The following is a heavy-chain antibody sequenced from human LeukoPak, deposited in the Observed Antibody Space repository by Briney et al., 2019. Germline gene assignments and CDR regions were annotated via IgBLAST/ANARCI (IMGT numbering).Heavy chain of an antibody. Sequence: PGGSLRLSCAMSGFPFNYYGMHWVRQAPGKGLEWVAVISYDGSNKYYADSVKGRFTISRDNSKNTLYLQMNSLRAEDTAVYYCAKDSGRYSYGPYYFDYWGQGTLVTVSS. CDR2: ISYDGSNK. J-gene: IGHJ4*02. CDR1: GFPFNYYG. V-gene: IGHV3-30*18. D-gene: IGHD5-18*01. CDR3: AKDSGRYSYGPYYFDY.